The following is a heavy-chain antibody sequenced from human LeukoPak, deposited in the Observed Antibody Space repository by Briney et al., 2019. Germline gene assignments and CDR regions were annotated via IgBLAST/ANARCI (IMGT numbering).Heavy chain of an antibody. J-gene: IGHJ4*02. CDR3: AKDGGLRDGPYYFDY. V-gene: IGHV3-53*05. CDR1: GFTVSSNY. CDR2: IYSGGST. Sequence: PGGSLRLSCAVSGFTVSSNYMSWVRQAPGKGLEWVSVIYSGGSTYYADSVKGRFTISRDNSKNTLHLQMNSLTTEDSGLYYCAKDGGLRDGPYYFDYCGRGTLVTVSS. D-gene: IGHD5-24*01.